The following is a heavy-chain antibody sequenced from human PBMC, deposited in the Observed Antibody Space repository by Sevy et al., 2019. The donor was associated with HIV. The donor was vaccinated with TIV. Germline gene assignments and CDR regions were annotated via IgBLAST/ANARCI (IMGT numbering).Heavy chain of an antibody. CDR3: ARKGGAYDIGFDP. CDR2: ISSSGTTI. CDR1: GFTFSSYE. Sequence: GGSLRLSCAASGFTFSSYEMTWVRQAPGKGLEWISSISSSGTTIYYGDSVEGRFTISRDNPKNSLYLQMNSLRAEGTAVYYCARKGGAYDIGFDPWGQGTLVTVSS. D-gene: IGHD3-22*01. V-gene: IGHV3-48*03. J-gene: IGHJ5*02.